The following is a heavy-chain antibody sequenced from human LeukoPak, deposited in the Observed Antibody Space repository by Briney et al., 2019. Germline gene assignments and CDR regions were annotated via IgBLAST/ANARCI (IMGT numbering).Heavy chain of an antibody. CDR1: GFTFSSYA. Sequence: GRSLRLSCAASGFTFSSYAMHWVRQAPGKGLEWVAVISYDGSNKYYADPVKGRFTISRDNSKNTLYLQMNSLRAEDTAVYYCARDRDIVVVPAAKGLCGGDCPIPELDYWGQGTLVTVSS. CDR2: ISYDGSNK. D-gene: IGHD2-2*01. CDR3: ARDRDIVVVPAAKGLCGGDCPIPELDY. J-gene: IGHJ4*02. V-gene: IGHV3-30-3*01.